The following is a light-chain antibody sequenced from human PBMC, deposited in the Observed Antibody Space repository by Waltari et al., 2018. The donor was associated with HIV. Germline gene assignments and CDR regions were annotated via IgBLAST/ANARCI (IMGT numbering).Light chain of an antibody. J-gene: IGLJ3*02. CDR1: SSHNSYA. V-gene: IGLV4-69*01. CDR3: QTWGTSVQGV. CDR2: VTSDGSH. Sequence: QPMLTQSPSASASLGASVKLTCTLSSSHNSYAIVWHQQRSETAPRCLMRVTSDGSHTKGDGIPDRFSGSSSGTDRYLTISSLQSEDEADYYCQTWGTSVQGVFGGGTKLTVI.